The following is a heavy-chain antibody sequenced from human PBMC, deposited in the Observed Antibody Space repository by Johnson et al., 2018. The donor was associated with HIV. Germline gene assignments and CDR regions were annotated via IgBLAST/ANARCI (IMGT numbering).Heavy chain of an antibody. D-gene: IGHD3-22*01. Sequence: QVQLVESGGGVVQPGGSLRLSCAASGFTFSSYGMHWVRQAPGKGLEWVAFIRYDGSNTYYADSVKGRFTISRDNSKNTLYLQMNSLRAEDTAVYYCAKGVDYYDSGPADAFDIWGQGTMVTVSS. V-gene: IGHV3-30*02. CDR3: AKGVDYYDSGPADAFDI. J-gene: IGHJ3*02. CDR2: IRYDGSNT. CDR1: GFTFSSYG.